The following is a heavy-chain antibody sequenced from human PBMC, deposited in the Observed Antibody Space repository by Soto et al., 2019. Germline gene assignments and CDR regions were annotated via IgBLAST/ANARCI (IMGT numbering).Heavy chain of an antibody. CDR1: GFTFSSYA. CDR3: AKDQRGDGGGP. V-gene: IGHV3-23*01. Sequence: GESLKISCAASGFTFSSYAMSWVRQAPGKGLEWVSAISGSGGSTYYADSVKGRFTISRDNSKNTLYLQMNSLRAEDTAVYYCAKDQRGDGGGPWGQGTLVTVSS. CDR2: ISGSGGST. D-gene: IGHD3-16*01. J-gene: IGHJ5*02.